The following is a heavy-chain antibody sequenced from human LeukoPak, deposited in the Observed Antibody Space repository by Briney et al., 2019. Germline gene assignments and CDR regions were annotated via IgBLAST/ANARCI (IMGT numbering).Heavy chain of an antibody. CDR3: AKEDYGDPLYYYYYYGMDV. D-gene: IGHD4-17*01. V-gene: IGHV3-30*18. CDR1: GFTFSSYG. J-gene: IGHJ6*04. Sequence: GRSLRLSCAASGFTFSSYGMHWVRQAPGKGLEWVAVISYDGSNKYYADSVKGRFTISRDNSKSTLYLQMNSLRAEDTAVYYCAKEDYGDPLYYYYYYGMDVWGKGTTVTVSS. CDR2: ISYDGSNK.